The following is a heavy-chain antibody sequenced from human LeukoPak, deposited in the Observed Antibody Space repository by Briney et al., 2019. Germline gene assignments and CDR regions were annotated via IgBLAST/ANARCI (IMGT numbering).Heavy chain of an antibody. Sequence: GGSLRLPCAASGLTLSNAWTSWVRQAPGKGLPWVGRIKSKTDGGTTDYAAPVRGRFTISRDDSKNTLYLQMNSLKTEDTAVYYCTTDYYDRGGDYWGQGALVTVSS. CDR2: IKSKTDGGTT. CDR3: TTDYYDRGGDY. CDR1: GLTLSNAW. D-gene: IGHD3-22*01. V-gene: IGHV3-15*01. J-gene: IGHJ4*02.